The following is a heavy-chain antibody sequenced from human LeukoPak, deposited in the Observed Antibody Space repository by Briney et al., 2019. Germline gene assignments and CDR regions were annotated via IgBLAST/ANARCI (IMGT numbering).Heavy chain of an antibody. CDR2: IYHSGST. CDR3: ARDPHSEGYGMDV. Sequence: SETLSLTCTVSGYSINSGYYWGWILQPPGKGLEWIVSIYHSGSTYYNPSLKSRVTISVDTSKNQFSLKLSSVTAADTAVYYCARDPHSEGYGMDVWGQGTTVTVSS. CDR1: GYSINSGYY. J-gene: IGHJ6*02. V-gene: IGHV4-38-2*02. D-gene: IGHD6-13*01.